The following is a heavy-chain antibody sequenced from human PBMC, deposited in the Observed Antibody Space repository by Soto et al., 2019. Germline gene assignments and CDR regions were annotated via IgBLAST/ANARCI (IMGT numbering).Heavy chain of an antibody. CDR3: HGYSY. CDR1: GFSVTANY. J-gene: IGHJ4*02. V-gene: IGHV3-53*01. CDR2: IYSGGST. D-gene: IGHD5-12*01. Sequence: EVQVVESGGGLIQPGGSLRLSCEVSGFSVTANYMSWVRQAPGKGLEWVSVIYSGGSTYYIDSVKGRFSISRDISKNTLYLQMNSLRAEDTPVYYCHGYSYWGQGTLVTVSS.